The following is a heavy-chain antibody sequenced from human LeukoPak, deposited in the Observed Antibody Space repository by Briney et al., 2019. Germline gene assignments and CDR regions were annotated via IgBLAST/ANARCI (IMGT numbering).Heavy chain of an antibody. V-gene: IGHV1-2*07. Sequence: ASVKVSCKASGYTFTGYYLHWVRRAPGQGLEWMGWIHPNSGGTNYAHKFQGRVTMTRDTSISTAYMELSRLRSDDTAVYYCARDSSGSSDYWGQGTLVTVSS. CDR1: GYTFTGYY. J-gene: IGHJ4*02. CDR3: ARDSSGSSDY. D-gene: IGHD1-26*01. CDR2: IHPNSGGT.